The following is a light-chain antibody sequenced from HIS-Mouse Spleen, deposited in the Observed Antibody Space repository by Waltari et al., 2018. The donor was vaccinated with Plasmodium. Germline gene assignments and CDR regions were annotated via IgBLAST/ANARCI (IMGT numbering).Light chain of an antibody. J-gene: IGKJ3*01. Sequence: TVSPGERATLSCRASQSVSSNLAWYQQKPGQAPRLLIYGASTLSVSPVERATLSCRASQSVSSNLAWYQLSGSGSGTEFTLTISSLQSEDFAVYYCQQYNNWSFTFGPGTKVDIK. CDR1: QSVSSN. V-gene: IGKV3D-15*01. CDR2: GAS. CDR3: QQYNNWSFT.